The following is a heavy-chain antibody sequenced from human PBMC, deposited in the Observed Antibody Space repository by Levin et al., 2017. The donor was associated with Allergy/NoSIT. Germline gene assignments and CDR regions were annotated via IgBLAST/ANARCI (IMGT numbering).Heavy chain of an antibody. Sequence: PGGSLRLSCAASGFTFSSYSMNWVRQAPGKGLEWVSSISSSSSYIYYADSVKGRFTISRDNAKNSLYLQMNSLRAEDTAVYYCARDDGGLYYYYMDVWGKGTTVTVSS. CDR3: ARDDGGLYYYYMDV. V-gene: IGHV3-21*01. D-gene: IGHD3-16*01. CDR1: GFTFSSYS. CDR2: ISSSSSYI. J-gene: IGHJ6*03.